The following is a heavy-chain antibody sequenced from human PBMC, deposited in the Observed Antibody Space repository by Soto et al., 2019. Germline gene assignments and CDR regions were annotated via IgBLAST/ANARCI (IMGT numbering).Heavy chain of an antibody. CDR1: GYSISSGYY. V-gene: IGHV4-38-2*02. CDR2: IYHSGST. D-gene: IGHD3-9*01. Sequence: SETLSLTCAVSGYSISSGYYWGWIRQPPGKGLEWIGSIYHSGSTYYNPSLKSRVTISVDTSKNQFSLKLSSVTAADTAVYYCARDSDYDILTCPFDYWGQGTLVTVSS. CDR3: ARDSDYDILTCPFDY. J-gene: IGHJ4*02.